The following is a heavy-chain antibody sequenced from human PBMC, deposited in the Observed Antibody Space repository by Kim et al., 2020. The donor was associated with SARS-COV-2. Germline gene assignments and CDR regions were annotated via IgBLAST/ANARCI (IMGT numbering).Heavy chain of an antibody. D-gene: IGHD3-22*01. CDR3: ARGGDYYDSSGPDY. V-gene: IGHV1-46*01. Sequence: AQKFPGRVTMTRDTSTSTVYMGLSSLRSEDTAVYYCARGGDYYDSSGPDYWGQGTLVTVSS. J-gene: IGHJ4*02.